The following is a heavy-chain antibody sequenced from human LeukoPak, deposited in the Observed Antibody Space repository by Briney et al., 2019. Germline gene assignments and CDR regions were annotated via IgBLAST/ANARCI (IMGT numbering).Heavy chain of an antibody. CDR3: ARESPAVGAIGYFDY. J-gene: IGHJ4*01. CDR2: IIPIFGTA. V-gene: IGHV1-69*05. D-gene: IGHD1-26*01. CDR1: GGTFSSYA. Sequence: SVKVSCKASGGTFSSYAISWVRQAPGQGLEWMGGIIPIFGTANYAQKFQGRVTITTDESTSTAYMELSSVTAADTAVYYCARESPAVGAIGYFDYWGQGTLVTVSS.